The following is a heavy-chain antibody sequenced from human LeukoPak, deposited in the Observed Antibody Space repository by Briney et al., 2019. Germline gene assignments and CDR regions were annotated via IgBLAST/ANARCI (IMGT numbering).Heavy chain of an antibody. CDR2: ISSGSSTI. CDR3: VGWYYFDF. CDR1: GFTFGSYG. V-gene: IGHV3-48*02. D-gene: IGHD3-10*01. Sequence: GGSLRLSCAASGFTFGSYGMNWVRQAPGKGLEWVSYISSGSSTIYYADSAKGRFTISRDNAMNLLYLQMNSLRDDDTAVYYCVGWYYFDFWGQGTLVTVSS. J-gene: IGHJ4*02.